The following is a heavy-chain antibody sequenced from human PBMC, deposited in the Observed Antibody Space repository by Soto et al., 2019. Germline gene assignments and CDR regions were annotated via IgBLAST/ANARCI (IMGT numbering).Heavy chain of an antibody. Sequence: PGGSLRLSCAASGFTFSSYAMSWVRQAPGKGLEWVSAISGSGGSTYYADSVKGRFTISRDNSKNTLYLQMNSLRAEDTAVYYCAKPTYGDPHDYYYYGMDVWGQGTTVTVS. CDR3: AKPTYGDPHDYYYYGMDV. V-gene: IGHV3-23*01. CDR1: GFTFSSYA. J-gene: IGHJ6*02. CDR2: ISGSGGST. D-gene: IGHD4-17*01.